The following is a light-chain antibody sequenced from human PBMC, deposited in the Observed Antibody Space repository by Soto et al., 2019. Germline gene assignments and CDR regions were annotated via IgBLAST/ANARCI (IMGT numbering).Light chain of an antibody. CDR2: EVF. J-gene: IGLJ2*01. Sequence: QSALTQPPSASGSPGQSVTISCTGTSSDVGGYNYVSWYQQHPGKAPKLMIYEVFKWPSGVPDRFSGSKSGNTASLTVSGLQAEDEADYDCSSYAASDNFVVFGGGTKRTVL. CDR3: SSYAASDNFVV. V-gene: IGLV2-8*01. CDR1: SSDVGGYNY.